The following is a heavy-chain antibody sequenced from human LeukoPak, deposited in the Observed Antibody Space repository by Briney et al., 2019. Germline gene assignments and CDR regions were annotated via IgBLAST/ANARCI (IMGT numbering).Heavy chain of an antibody. CDR3: ARRWRGYDPRDDAFDI. J-gene: IGHJ3*02. V-gene: IGHV4-39*07. CDR2: IYYSGST. Sequence: SETLSLTCTVSGGSISSSSYYWGWIRQPPGKGLEWIGSIYYSGSTNYNPSLKSRVTISVDTSRNQFSLKLSSVTAADTAVYYCARRWRGYDPRDDAFDIWGQGTMVTVSS. CDR1: GGSISSSSYY. D-gene: IGHD5-12*01.